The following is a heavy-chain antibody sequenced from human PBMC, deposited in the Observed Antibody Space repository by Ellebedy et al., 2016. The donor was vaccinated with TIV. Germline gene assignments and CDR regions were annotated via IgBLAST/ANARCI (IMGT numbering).Heavy chain of an antibody. J-gene: IGHJ4*02. V-gene: IGHV3-64D*09. Sequence: PGGSLRLSCSASGFTFSSYLMHWVRQAPGKGLEYVSAISSDGSNTYYADSMKGRFTISRDTSKNTLYRQMNSLRAEDTAVYYCVKMSIAVAGADYWGQGTLVAVSS. D-gene: IGHD6-13*01. CDR2: ISSDGSNT. CDR3: VKMSIAVAGADY. CDR1: GFTFSSYL.